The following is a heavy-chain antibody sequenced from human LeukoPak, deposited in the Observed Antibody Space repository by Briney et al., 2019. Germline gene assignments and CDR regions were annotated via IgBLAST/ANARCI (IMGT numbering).Heavy chain of an antibody. Sequence: ASVKVSCKASGYTFTSYDINWVRQVTGQGLEWMGWMNPNSGNTGYAQKFQGRVTMTRNTSISTAYMELSSLRSEDTAVYYCAARIAVAGSRDNYWGQGTLVTVSS. J-gene: IGHJ4*02. CDR2: MNPNSGNT. D-gene: IGHD6-19*01. CDR3: AARIAVAGSRDNY. V-gene: IGHV1-8*01. CDR1: GYTFTSYD.